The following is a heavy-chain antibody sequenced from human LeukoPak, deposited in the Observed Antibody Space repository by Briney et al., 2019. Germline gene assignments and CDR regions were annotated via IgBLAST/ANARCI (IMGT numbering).Heavy chain of an antibody. CDR2: ISSSSSYI. D-gene: IGHD1-14*01. J-gene: IGHJ6*02. V-gene: IGHV3-21*01. CDR1: GFTFSSYS. Sequence: PGGSLRLSCAASGFTFSSYSMNWVRQAPGKGLEWVSSISSSSSYIYYADSVKGRFTISRDNAKNSLYLQMNSLRAEDTAVYYCAREPQAESYYYAMDVWGQGTTVTVSS. CDR3: AREPQAESYYYAMDV.